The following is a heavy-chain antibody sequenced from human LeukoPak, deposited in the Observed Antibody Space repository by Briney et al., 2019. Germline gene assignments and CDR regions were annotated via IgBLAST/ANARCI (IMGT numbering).Heavy chain of an antibody. Sequence: SETLSLTCSVPGGSISSSSYYWGWIRQPPGKGLEWIGSIYYSGSTYYNPSLKSRVTISVDTSKNQFSLKLSSVTAADTAVYYCASGSSGYYPDDAFDIWGQGTMVTVSS. J-gene: IGHJ3*02. CDR3: ASGSSGYYPDDAFDI. D-gene: IGHD3-22*01. CDR1: GGSISSSSYY. V-gene: IGHV4-39*01. CDR2: IYYSGST.